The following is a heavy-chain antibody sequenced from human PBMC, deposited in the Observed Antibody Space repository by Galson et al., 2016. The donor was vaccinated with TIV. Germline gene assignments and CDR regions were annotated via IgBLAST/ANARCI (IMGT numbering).Heavy chain of an antibody. CDR3: ATNWAPNY. Sequence: SLRLSCAVSRFSFSDYWMSWVRQAPGKGLEWVANIKEDGSEKNYVGSVEGRFAVSRDNGKNSLYLQMNSLRVEDTAVYYCATNWAPNYWGQGTLVTVSS. CDR2: IKEDGSEK. CDR1: RFSFSDYW. V-gene: IGHV3-7*01. J-gene: IGHJ4*02. D-gene: IGHD1-1*01.